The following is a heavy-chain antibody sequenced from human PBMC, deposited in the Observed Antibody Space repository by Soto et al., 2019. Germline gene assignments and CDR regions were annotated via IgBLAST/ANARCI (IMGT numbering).Heavy chain of an antibody. Sequence: TLSLTCAVYGGSFSGYYWSWIRQPPGKGLEWIGEINHSGSTNYNPSLKSRVTISVDTSKNQFSLKLSSVTAADTAVYYCARGGVIEDAFDIWGQGTMVTVSS. CDR2: INHSGST. D-gene: IGHD3-16*02. CDR3: ARGGVIEDAFDI. CDR1: GGSFSGYY. V-gene: IGHV4-34*01. J-gene: IGHJ3*02.